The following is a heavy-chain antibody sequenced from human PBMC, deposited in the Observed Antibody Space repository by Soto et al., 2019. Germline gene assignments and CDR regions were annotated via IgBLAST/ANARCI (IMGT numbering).Heavy chain of an antibody. CDR2: INHSGST. CDR3: ARGGRRQLWLSSYYYGMDV. CDR1: GGSLSGYY. D-gene: IGHD5-18*01. V-gene: IGHV4-34*01. Sequence: PSETLSLTCAVYGGSLSGYYWSWIRQPPGKGLEWIGEINHSGSTNYNPSLKSRVTISVDTSKNQFSLKLSSVTAADTAVYYCARGGRRQLWLSSYYYGMDVWGQGTTVTSP. J-gene: IGHJ6*02.